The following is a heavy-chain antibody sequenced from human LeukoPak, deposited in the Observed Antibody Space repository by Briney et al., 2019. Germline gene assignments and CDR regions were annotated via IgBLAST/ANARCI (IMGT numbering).Heavy chain of an antibody. CDR3: VRNHILEWLGGYGMDV. J-gene: IGHJ6*02. V-gene: IGHV3-7*01. D-gene: IGHD3-3*01. CDR2: IKQDGSEK. Sequence: PGRSLRLSCAASGFTFSSYWMSWVRQAPGKGLEWVANIKQDGSEKYYVDSVKGRFTISRDNAKNSLYLQMNSLRAEDTAVYYCVRNHILEWLGGYGMDVWGQGTTVTVSS. CDR1: GFTFSSYW.